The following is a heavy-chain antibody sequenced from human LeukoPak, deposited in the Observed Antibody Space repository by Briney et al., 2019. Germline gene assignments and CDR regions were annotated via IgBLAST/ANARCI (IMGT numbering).Heavy chain of an antibody. D-gene: IGHD6-13*01. Sequence: GGSLRLSCAASGFTFDDYAMHWVRQAPGKGLEWVSGISWNSGSIGYADSVKGRFTISRDNAKNSPYLQMNSPRAEDTALYYCAKDITVFEQQLAYWGQGTLVTVSS. CDR2: ISWNSGSI. J-gene: IGHJ4*02. CDR1: GFTFDDYA. V-gene: IGHV3-9*01. CDR3: AKDITVFEQQLAY.